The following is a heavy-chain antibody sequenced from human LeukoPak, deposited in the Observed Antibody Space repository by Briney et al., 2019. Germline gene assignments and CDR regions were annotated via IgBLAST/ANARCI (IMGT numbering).Heavy chain of an antibody. J-gene: IGHJ4*02. CDR3: ARDRLYYDSSGQFAY. D-gene: IGHD3-22*01. Sequence: GGSLRLSCAASGFTFSSYAMHWVRQAPGKGLEWVAVISYDGSNKYYADSVKGRFTISRDNSKNTLYLQMNSLRAEDTAVYYCARDRLYYDSSGQFAYGGQGPLVPVP. CDR1: GFTFSSYA. V-gene: IGHV3-30-3*01. CDR2: ISYDGSNK.